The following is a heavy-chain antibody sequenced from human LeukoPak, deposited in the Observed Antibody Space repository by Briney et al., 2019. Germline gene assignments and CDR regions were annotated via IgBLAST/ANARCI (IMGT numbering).Heavy chain of an antibody. CDR2: ISGRGGST. V-gene: IGHV3-23*01. CDR3: ARGNYYGSGSFFDY. CDR1: GLTFSSYA. D-gene: IGHD3-10*01. J-gene: IGHJ4*02. Sequence: GGSLRLSCAASGLTFSSYAMSWVRQAPGKGLEWVSAISGRGGSTYYADSVKGRFTISRDNSKNPLYLQMNSLRAEDTAVYYCARGNYYGSGSFFDYWGQGTLVTVSS.